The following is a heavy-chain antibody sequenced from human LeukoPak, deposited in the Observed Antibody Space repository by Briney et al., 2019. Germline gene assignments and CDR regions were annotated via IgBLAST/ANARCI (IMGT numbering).Heavy chain of an antibody. J-gene: IGHJ6*02. CDR2: INPNTGVT. CDR1: GYTFTGYY. D-gene: IGHD4-17*01. V-gene: IGHV1-2*02. Sequence: ASVKVSCKASGYTFTGYYMHWVRQAPGQGLEWMGWINPNTGVTNYAQKFQGRVTLTRDTSIITAYMGLTRLRSDDTAVYYCARDRTTVTTGYYGMDVWGQGTTVTVSS. CDR3: ARDRTTVTTGYYGMDV.